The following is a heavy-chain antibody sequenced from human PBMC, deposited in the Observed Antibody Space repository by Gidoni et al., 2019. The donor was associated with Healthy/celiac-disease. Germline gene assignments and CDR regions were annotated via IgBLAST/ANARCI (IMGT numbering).Heavy chain of an antibody. Sequence: EVQLVESGGGLVKPGGSLRLSCAASGFTFSSYWMHWVRQAPGKGLVWVSRINSDGSSTSYADSVKGRFTISRDNAKNTLYLQMNSLRAEDTAVYYCAREDYYDSSGGAFDIWGQGTMVTVSS. D-gene: IGHD3-22*01. J-gene: IGHJ3*02. V-gene: IGHV3-74*01. CDR3: AREDYYDSSGGAFDI. CDR2: INSDGSST. CDR1: GFTFSSYW.